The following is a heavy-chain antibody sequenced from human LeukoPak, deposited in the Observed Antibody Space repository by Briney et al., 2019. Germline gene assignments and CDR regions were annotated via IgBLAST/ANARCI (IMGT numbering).Heavy chain of an antibody. CDR1: GGSISSGSYY. Sequence: PSETLSLTCTVSGGSISSGSYYWSWIRQPAGKGLEWIGRIYTSGSTNYNPSLKSRVTISVDTSKNQCSLKLSSVTAADTAVYYCAREGWLSTTNYWGQGTLVTVSS. CDR3: AREGWLSTTNY. V-gene: IGHV4-61*02. CDR2: IYTSGST. J-gene: IGHJ4*02. D-gene: IGHD3-22*01.